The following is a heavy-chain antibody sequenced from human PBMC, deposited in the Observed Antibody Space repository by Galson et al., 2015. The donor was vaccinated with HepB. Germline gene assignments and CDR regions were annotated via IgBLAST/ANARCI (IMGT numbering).Heavy chain of an antibody. J-gene: IGHJ3*02. V-gene: IGHV3-48*01. CDR2: ITSDERTI. CDR3: ARDRGALRFLEWLLPGDI. CDR1: GFTFNIYS. Sequence: SLRLSCAASGFTFNIYSMNWVRQAPGKGLEWVSYITSDERTINYADSVKGRFIISRDNSKNTLYLQMNSLRAEDTAVYYCARDRGALRFLEWLLPGDIWGQGTMVTVSS. D-gene: IGHD3-3*01.